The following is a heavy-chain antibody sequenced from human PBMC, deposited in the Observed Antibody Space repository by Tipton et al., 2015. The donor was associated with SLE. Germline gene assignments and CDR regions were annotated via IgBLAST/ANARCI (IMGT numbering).Heavy chain of an antibody. D-gene: IGHD5-24*01. CDR1: GGSISTYH. J-gene: IGHJ6*02. V-gene: IGHV4-59*13. CDR3: AREGPGWRLDV. CDR2: MYYTGTN. Sequence: TLSLTCTVSGGSISTYHWSWIRQPPGMGLEWIGYMYYTGTNNYNPSLRSRVTISVDTSKNQFSLKLGSVTAADTAIYYCAREGPGWRLDVWGQGTPVTASS.